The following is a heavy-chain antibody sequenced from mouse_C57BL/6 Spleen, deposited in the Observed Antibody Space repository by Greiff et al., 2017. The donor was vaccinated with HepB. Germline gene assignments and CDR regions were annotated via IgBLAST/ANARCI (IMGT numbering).Heavy chain of an antibody. D-gene: IGHD2-5*01. V-gene: IGHV1-42*01. CDR3: ARWGSNLDY. J-gene: IGHJ2*01. Sequence: EVQLQQSGPELVKPGASVKISCKASGYSFTGYYMNWVKQSPEKSLEWIGEINPSTGGTTYNQKFKAKATLTVDESSSTAYMQLKSLTSEDSAVYYCARWGSNLDYWGQGTTLTVSS. CDR2: INPSTGGT. CDR1: GYSFTGYY.